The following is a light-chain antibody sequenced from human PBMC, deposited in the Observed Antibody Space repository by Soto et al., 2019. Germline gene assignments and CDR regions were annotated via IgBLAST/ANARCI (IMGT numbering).Light chain of an antibody. J-gene: IGKJ1*01. CDR1: QTISSW. Sequence: DIQMTQSPSTPSVCVGSTVAFSFRASQTISSWLAWYQQKPGKAPKLLIYKASTLKSGVPSRFSGSGSGTDFTLTISSLEPDDFATYYCHQSYSTRTFGQGTKVDIK. CDR2: KAS. CDR3: HQSYSTRT. V-gene: IGKV1-5*03.